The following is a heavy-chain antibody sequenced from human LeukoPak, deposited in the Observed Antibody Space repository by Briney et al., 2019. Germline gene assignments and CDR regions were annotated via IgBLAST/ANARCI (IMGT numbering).Heavy chain of an antibody. D-gene: IGHD3-22*01. J-gene: IGHJ4*02. CDR1: GGSISSSSYY. V-gene: IGHV4-39*07. CDR3: ARIDYYDSSGPAY. Sequence: SETLSLTCTVSGGSISSSSYYWGWIRQPPGKGLEWIGSIYYSGSTYYNPSLKSRVTISVDTSKNQFSLKLSSVTAADTAVYYCARIDYYDSSGPAYWGQGTLVTVSS. CDR2: IYYSGST.